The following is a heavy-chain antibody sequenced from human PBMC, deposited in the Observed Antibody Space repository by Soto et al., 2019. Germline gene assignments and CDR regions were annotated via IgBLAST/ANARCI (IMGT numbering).Heavy chain of an antibody. D-gene: IGHD3-22*01. CDR2: IWYAGSNK. CDR1: GFTFSSYD. Sequence: QVQLVESGGGVVQPGRSLRLSCAASGFTFSSYDMHWVRQAPGKGLEWVAVIWYAGSNKQYADSVKGRFTISRDNSKNALYLLMNSMRAADMAVYYCAREYDSDVGDAFDICGEGTMVTVSS. V-gene: IGHV3-33*01. CDR3: AREYDSDVGDAFDI. J-gene: IGHJ3*02.